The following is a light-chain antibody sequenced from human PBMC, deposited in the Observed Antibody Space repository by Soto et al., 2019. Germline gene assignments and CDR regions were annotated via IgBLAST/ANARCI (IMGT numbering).Light chain of an antibody. V-gene: IGKV4-1*01. J-gene: IGKJ2*01. CDR3: QQRSNWPPT. CDR2: WAS. Sequence: DIVMTQSPDSLAVSLGERATINCKSSQSVLYSPNNKNYLAWYQQKPGQPPKLLVYWASTRESGVPDRFSGSGSGTDFTLTISSLQAEDAAVYYCQQRSNWPPTFGQGTKLEIK. CDR1: QSVLYSPNNKNY.